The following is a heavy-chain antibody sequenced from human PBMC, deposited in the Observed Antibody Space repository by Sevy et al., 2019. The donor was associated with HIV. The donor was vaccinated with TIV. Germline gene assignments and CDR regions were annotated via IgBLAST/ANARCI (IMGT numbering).Heavy chain of an antibody. V-gene: IGHV3-30-3*01. J-gene: IGHJ4*01. CDR3: ARDGGNSVKWYPLY. CDR1: GFAFSTHA. CDR2: ISYEGTET. Sequence: GGSLRLSCAASGFAFSTHAMHWVRQAPGKGLEWVAVISYEGTETFYAASVEGRFTISRDNSMNMLSLQINSLRPEDTAVYYCARDGGNSVKWYPLYWGHGTLVTVS. D-gene: IGHD2-2*01.